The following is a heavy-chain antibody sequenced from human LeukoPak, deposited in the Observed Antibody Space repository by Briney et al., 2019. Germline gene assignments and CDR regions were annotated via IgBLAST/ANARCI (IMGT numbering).Heavy chain of an antibody. Sequence: PSETLSLTCTVPGGSISSYYWSWIRQPPGKGLEWIGYIYYSGSTNYNPSLKSRVTISVDTSKNQFSLKLSSVTAADTAVYYCARDSGSYYSHDAFDIWGQGTMVTVSS. CDR1: GGSISSYY. J-gene: IGHJ3*02. CDR2: IYYSGST. V-gene: IGHV4-59*01. CDR3: ARDSGSYYSHDAFDI. D-gene: IGHD1-26*01.